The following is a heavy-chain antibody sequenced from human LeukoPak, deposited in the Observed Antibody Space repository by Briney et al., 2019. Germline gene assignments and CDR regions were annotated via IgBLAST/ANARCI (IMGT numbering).Heavy chain of an antibody. V-gene: IGHV5-51*01. CDR1: GYSFTSYW. CDR2: IYPGDSDT. D-gene: IGHD3-10*01. J-gene: IGHJ3*02. Sequence: GESLKISCKGSGYSFTSYWIGWVRQMPGKGLEWMGIIYPGDSDTRYSPSFQGQVTISADKSISTAYLQWSSLKASDTAMYYCARQYDYGSGSYYRRDAFDIWGQGTMVTVSS. CDR3: ARQYDYGSGSYYRRDAFDI.